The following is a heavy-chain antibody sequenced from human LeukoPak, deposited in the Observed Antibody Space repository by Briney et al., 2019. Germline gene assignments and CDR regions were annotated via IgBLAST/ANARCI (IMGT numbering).Heavy chain of an antibody. CDR2: INPNSGAT. J-gene: IGHJ4*02. V-gene: IGHV1-2*02. CDR3: ARVKMLLPELEF. Sequence: GASLKVSCKSSGYTFTDYIIHCVRQAPGQGLEWMGWINPNSGATKYAQKFQGRVSMTRDTSINTAYMDLTNLRSDDTAIFYCARVKMLLPELEFWGQGTLVTVSS. D-gene: IGHD2-21*02. CDR1: GYTFTDYI.